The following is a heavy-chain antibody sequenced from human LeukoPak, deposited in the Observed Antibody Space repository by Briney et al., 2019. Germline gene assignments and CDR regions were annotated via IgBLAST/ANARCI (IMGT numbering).Heavy chain of an antibody. V-gene: IGHV3-74*03. CDR3: ARSNHADDF. Sequence: GGSLRLSCAASGFTFSDYWMHWVRQVPGKGLVWVSRINTSGSSTTYAESVKDRFTISRDNAKNTLYLQMDSLRAEDTGVYYCARSNHADDFWGQGTLVTVSS. D-gene: IGHD1-14*01. CDR2: INTSGSST. CDR1: GFTFSDYW. J-gene: IGHJ4*02.